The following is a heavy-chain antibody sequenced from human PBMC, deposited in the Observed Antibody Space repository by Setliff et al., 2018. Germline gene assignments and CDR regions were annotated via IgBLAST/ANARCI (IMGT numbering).Heavy chain of an antibody. CDR3: ATYKRSSSFEY. CDR1: GFAFNNAW. Sequence: PGGSLRLSCAASGFAFNNAWVNWVRQAPGKGLEWVSSFSGSNEYIKYADSVKGRFTISRDNAKNSLYLQMNSPRAEDTAVYYCATYKRSSSFEYWGQGSLVTVSS. D-gene: IGHD6-6*01. V-gene: IGHV3-21*04. CDR2: FSGSNEYI. J-gene: IGHJ4*02.